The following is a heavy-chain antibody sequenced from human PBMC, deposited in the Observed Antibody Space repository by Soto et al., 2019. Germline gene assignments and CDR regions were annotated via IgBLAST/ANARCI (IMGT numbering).Heavy chain of an antibody. D-gene: IGHD2-2*01. Sequence: VDSRTISCKASGFTFSSYSLGWVRHLPGNGLQWIGNIFSSDSSANYSPSFVGQVTISVDRSINIAYLQWSSLKASDTAIYYCGTWRGSSWFDYWGPGTQVTVS. CDR1: GFTFSSYS. V-gene: IGHV5-51*01. CDR3: GTWRGSSWFDY. J-gene: IGHJ4*02. CDR2: IFSSDSSA.